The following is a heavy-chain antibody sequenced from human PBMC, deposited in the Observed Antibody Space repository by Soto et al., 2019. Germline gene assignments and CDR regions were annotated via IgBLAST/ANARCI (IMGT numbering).Heavy chain of an antibody. CDR2: IKQDGSEK. CDR1: GFTFSSYW. V-gene: IGHV3-7*01. CDR3: TAAGYYYYYMDV. Sequence: EVQLVESGGGLVQPGGSLRLSCAASGFTFSSYWMSWVRQAPGKGLEWVANIKQDGSEKYYVDSVKGRFTISRDNAKNSLYLQMNSLRAEDTAVYYCTAAGYYYYYMDVWGKGTTVTVSS. J-gene: IGHJ6*03. D-gene: IGHD2-15*01.